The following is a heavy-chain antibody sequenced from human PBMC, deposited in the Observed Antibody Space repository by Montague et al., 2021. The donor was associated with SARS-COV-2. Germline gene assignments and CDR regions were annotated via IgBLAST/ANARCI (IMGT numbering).Heavy chain of an antibody. CDR2: ISSSGSTL. CDR1: GFTFSSYE. V-gene: IGHV3-48*03. Sequence: SLRLSCAASGFTFSSYEMNWVRQAPGKGLEWVSYISSSGSTLYHADSVRGRFTISRDNARDSAYLQMNSLRAEDTAVYYCAREEDSYGSGTLDYRGQGTLVTVSS. CDR3: AREEDSYGSGTLDY. D-gene: IGHD3-10*01. J-gene: IGHJ4*02.